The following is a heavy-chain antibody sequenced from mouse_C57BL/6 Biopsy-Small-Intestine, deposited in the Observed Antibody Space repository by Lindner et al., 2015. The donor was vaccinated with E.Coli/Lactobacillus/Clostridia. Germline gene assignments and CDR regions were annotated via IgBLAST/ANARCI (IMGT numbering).Heavy chain of an antibody. V-gene: IGHV1-42*01. CDR1: GYSFTGNY. J-gene: IGHJ2*01. Sequence: VQLQESGPELVKSGASVKISCKASGYSFTGNYMNWVKQSPEKSPEWIGEVNPSTGGTTYNQKFRAKATLTVDKSSSTAYMQFKSLTSEDSAVYYCARREVYYFDYWGQGTTLTVSS. CDR2: VNPSTGGT. CDR3: ARREVYYFDY.